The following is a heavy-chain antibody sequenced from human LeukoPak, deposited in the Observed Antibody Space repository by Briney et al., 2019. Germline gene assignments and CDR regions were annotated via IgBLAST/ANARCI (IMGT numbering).Heavy chain of an antibody. CDR3: AKDSYYDFWSGYGR. CDR1: GFTFSSYA. Sequence: GGSLRLSCAASGFTFSSYAMSWVRQAPGKGLEWVSAISGSGDSTYYAGSVKGRFTISRDNSKNTLYLQMNSLRAEDTAVYYCAKDSYYDFWSGYGRWGQGTLVTVSS. J-gene: IGHJ4*02. CDR2: ISGSGDST. D-gene: IGHD3-3*01. V-gene: IGHV3-23*01.